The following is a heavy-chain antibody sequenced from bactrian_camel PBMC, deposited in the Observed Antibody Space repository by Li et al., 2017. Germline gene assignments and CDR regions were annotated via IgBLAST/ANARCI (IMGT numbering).Heavy chain of an antibody. V-gene: IGHV3S6*01. J-gene: IGHJ4*01. Sequence: VQLVESGGGSVQAGGSLRLSCAASPTRYASDCVGWFRQAPGKEREGVAWVYPHSGGTEYAASVKGRFTISQDNTENTVYLQMNSLKPEDSAMYYCASVMIIRGGSWYWAGKYNSWGQGTQVTVS. CDR2: VYPHSGGT. D-gene: IGHD3*01. CDR1: PTRYASDC. CDR3: ASVMIIRGGSWYWAGKYNS.